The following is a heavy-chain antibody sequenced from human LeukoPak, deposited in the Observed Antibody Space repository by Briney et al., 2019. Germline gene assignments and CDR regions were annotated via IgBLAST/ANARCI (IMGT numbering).Heavy chain of an antibody. D-gene: IGHD3-3*02. J-gene: IGHJ4*02. CDR3: ARHIFPEGSPFDS. CDR2: ISYTGNT. V-gene: IGHV4-59*08. CDR1: SDSITNNH. Sequence: SETLSLTCTVSSDSITNNHWSWIRQSPGKGLEWIGYISYTGNTNYNASLKSRLTISLYTSKNHFSLTLTSVTAADTALYCCARHIFPEGSPFDSWGPGTLVTVLS.